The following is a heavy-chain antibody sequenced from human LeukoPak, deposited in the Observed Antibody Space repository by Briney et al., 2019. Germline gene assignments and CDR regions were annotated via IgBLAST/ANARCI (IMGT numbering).Heavy chain of an antibody. D-gene: IGHD2-15*01. V-gene: IGHV3-30-3*01. CDR3: ARDKNGYCSGGSCHHFDY. CDR2: ISYDGSNK. J-gene: IGHJ4*02. Sequence: GGSLRLSCAASGFTFSSYAMHWVRQAPGKGLEWVAVISYDGSNKYYADSVKGRFTISRDNSKNTLYLQMNSLRAEDTAVYYCARDKNGYCSGGSCHHFDYWGQGTLVTVSS. CDR1: GFTFSSYA.